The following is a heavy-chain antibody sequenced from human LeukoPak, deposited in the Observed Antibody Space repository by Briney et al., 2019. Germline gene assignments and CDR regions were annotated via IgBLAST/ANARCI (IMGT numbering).Heavy chain of an antibody. CDR2: IYTSGST. D-gene: IGHD3-3*01. J-gene: IGHJ5*02. CDR1: GGSISSYY. CDR3: ARDLITIFGAVGAWFDP. Sequence: SETLSLTCTVSGGSISSYYWSWIRQPAGKGLEWIGRIYTSGSTNYNPSLKSRVTMSVDTSKNQFSLKLSSVAAADTAVYYCARDLITIFGAVGAWFDPWGQGTLVTVSS. V-gene: IGHV4-4*07.